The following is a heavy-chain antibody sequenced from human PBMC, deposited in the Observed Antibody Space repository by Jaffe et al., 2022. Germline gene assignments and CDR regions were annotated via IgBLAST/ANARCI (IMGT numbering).Heavy chain of an antibody. J-gene: IGHJ3*02. CDR3: AREAYYGSGSYYNRVDAFDI. Sequence: QVQLQESGPGLVKPSETLSLTCTVSGGSISSYYWSWIRQPPGKGLEWIGYIYYSGSTNYNPSLKSRVTISVDTSKNQFSLKLSSVTAADTAVYYCAREAYYGSGSYYNRVDAFDIWGQGTMVTVSS. CDR2: IYYSGST. D-gene: IGHD3-10*01. V-gene: IGHV4-59*01. CDR1: GGSISSYY.